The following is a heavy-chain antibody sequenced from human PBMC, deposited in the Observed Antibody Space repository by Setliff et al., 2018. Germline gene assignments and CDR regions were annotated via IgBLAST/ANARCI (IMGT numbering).Heavy chain of an antibody. CDR2: IYHSGST. V-gene: IGHV4-38-2*01. CDR3: ARPTWGPDAFDI. CDR1: GYSINSGYY. J-gene: IGHJ3*02. D-gene: IGHD3-16*01. Sequence: ASETLSLTCAVSGYSINSGYYWGWIRRPPGKGLEWIGSIYHSGSTYYNPSLKSRVTISVDTSKNQFSLKLSSVTAADTAVYYCARPTWGPDAFDIWGQGTMVTVSS.